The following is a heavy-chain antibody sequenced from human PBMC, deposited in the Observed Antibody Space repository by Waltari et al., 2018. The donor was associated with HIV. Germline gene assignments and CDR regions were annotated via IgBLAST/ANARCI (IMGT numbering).Heavy chain of an antibody. D-gene: IGHD3-3*01. J-gene: IGHJ6*02. CDR3: AADTTFDFWSGYFGGLYHYGMDV. V-gene: IGHV1-58*01. CDR1: GFTFTNSA. CDR2: IVVGTGNT. Sequence: QMQLVQSGPEVKQPGTSVKVSCKASGFTFTNSAVQWVRQARGQRLEWIGLIVVGTGNTNYAQKFQERVTITRDMSTSTAYMELSSLRSEDTAVYYCAADTTFDFWSGYFGGLYHYGMDVWGQGTTVTVSS.